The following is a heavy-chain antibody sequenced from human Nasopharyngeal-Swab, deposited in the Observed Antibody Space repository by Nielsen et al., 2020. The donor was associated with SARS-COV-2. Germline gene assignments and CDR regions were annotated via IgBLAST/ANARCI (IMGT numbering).Heavy chain of an antibody. CDR2: INPGKGNT. CDR1: GYTLSNYA. V-gene: IGHV1-3*01. CDR3: ARAPEVAASRIDY. D-gene: IGHD5-12*01. Sequence: ASVKVSCKASGYTLSNYAMYWVRQAPGQGLEFMGGINPGKGNTIYSQRFQGRVRISRDTSANTVYMELNSLRSEDTAVYYCARAPEVAASRIDYWGQGTLVTVSS. J-gene: IGHJ4*02.